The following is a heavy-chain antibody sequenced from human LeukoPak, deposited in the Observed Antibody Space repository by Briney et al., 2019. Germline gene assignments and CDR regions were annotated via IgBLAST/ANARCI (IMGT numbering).Heavy chain of an antibody. CDR1: GYTFTSYY. J-gene: IGHJ4*02. V-gene: IGHV1-69*13. CDR3: ARGLKGDGPAG. CDR2: IIPIFGTA. Sequence: ASVKVSCKASGYTFTSYYMHWVRQAPGQGLEWMGGIIPIFGTANYAQKFQGRVTITADESTSTAYMELSSLRSEDTAVYYCARGLKGDGPAGWGQGTLVTVSS. D-gene: IGHD5-24*01.